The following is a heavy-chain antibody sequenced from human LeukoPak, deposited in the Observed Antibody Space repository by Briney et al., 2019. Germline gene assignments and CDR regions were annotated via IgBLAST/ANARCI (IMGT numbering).Heavy chain of an antibody. CDR3: ARGFQARDGYNSPFDY. CDR1: RGTFINYS. V-gene: IGHV1-69*04. CDR2: IIPILGIA. Sequence: GASVKDSRMASRGTFINYSISWVRQAPGQGLEWMGRIIPILGIANYAQKFQGRVTITADKSTSTAYMELSSLRSEDTAVYYCARGFQARDGYNSPFDYWGQGTLVTVSS. D-gene: IGHD5-24*01. J-gene: IGHJ4*02.